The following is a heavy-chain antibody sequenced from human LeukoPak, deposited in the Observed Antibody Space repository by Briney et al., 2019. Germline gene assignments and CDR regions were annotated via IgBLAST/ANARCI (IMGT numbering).Heavy chain of an antibody. CDR1: GGSISSYY. J-gene: IGHJ5*02. Sequence: TSETLSLTCTVSGGSISSYYWSWIPQPPGKGLECIGRIYTSGSTNYNPSLESRVTMSVDTSSNQFSLKLSPVAAADTAVYYCARVGDSSGYENWFDPWGQGTLVTVSS. CDR2: IYTSGST. V-gene: IGHV4-4*07. CDR3: ARVGDSSGYENWFDP. D-gene: IGHD3-22*01.